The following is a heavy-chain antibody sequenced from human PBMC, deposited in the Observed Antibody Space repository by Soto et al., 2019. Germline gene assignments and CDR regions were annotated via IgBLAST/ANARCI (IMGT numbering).Heavy chain of an antibody. V-gene: IGHV4-59*08. CDR1: AASISSYY. CDR3: VRHATDRHGNAEDWYFDL. Sequence: QVQLQESGPGLVRPSETLSLTCTVSAASISSYYWTWIRQSPGKGLEWIGHMYNSEDTKYNPSLKSRVTMSMDTSKNQFSLKLRSVTAADTAIYYCVRHATDRHGNAEDWYFDLWGRGTLVTVSS. D-gene: IGHD2-15*01. CDR2: MYNSEDT. J-gene: IGHJ2*01.